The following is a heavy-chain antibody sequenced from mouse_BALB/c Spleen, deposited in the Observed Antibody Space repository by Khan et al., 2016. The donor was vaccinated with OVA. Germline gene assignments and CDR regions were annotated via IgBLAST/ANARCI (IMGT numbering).Heavy chain of an antibody. V-gene: IGHV9-2-1*01. CDR1: GYSFTDYS. D-gene: IGHD4-1*01. J-gene: IGHJ4*01. CDR2: INTETGEP. CDR3: VTSNPFYAMDY. Sequence: QIQLVQSGPELKKPGETVKISCKASGYSFTDYSMHWVKQAPGKGLKWMGWINTETGEPKYADDLKGRFAFSLEPSVSTAYLQINNLKNEDTATYFCVTSNPFYAMDYWGQGTSVTVSS.